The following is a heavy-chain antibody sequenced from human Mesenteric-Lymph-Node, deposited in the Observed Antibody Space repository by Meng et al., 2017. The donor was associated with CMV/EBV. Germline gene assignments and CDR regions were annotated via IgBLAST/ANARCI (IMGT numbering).Heavy chain of an antibody. Sequence: GGSVSSGSYYWSWIRQPPGKGLEWIGYIYYSGSTNYNPSLKSRVTISVDTSKNQFSLKLSSVIAADTAVYYCARGDVVATIYRHFDYWGQGTLVTVSS. CDR3: ARGDVVATIYRHFDY. CDR2: IYYSGST. CDR1: GGSVSSGSYY. J-gene: IGHJ4*02. D-gene: IGHD5-12*01. V-gene: IGHV4-61*01.